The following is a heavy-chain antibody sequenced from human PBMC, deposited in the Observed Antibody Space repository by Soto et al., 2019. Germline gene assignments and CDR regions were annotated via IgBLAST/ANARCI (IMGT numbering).Heavy chain of an antibody. J-gene: IGHJ4*02. CDR3: ARGDSYDPRGYYAY. Sequence: SETLSLTCTVSGGSISSYYWSWIRQPPGKGLEWIGYIYYSGSTNYNPSLKSRVTISVDTSKNQFSLKLSSVTAADTAVYYCARGDSYDPRGYYAYWGQGTLVTVSS. CDR2: IYYSGST. V-gene: IGHV4-59*12. CDR1: GGSISSYY. D-gene: IGHD3-22*01.